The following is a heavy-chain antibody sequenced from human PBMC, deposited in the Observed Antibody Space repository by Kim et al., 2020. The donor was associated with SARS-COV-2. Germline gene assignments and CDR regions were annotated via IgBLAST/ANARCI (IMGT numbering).Heavy chain of an antibody. V-gene: IGHV5-51*01. Sequence: GESLKISCKSSGYDFTNYWIGWVRQMPGKGLEWMGIIYPGDSDTRYSPSFQGQVTISADKSITTAYLQWSSLKASDTAMYYCARRYSEGELDYWGQGTLVTVSS. CDR1: GYDFTNYW. CDR3: ARRYSEGELDY. CDR2: IYPGDSDT. D-gene: IGHD2-21*01. J-gene: IGHJ4*02.